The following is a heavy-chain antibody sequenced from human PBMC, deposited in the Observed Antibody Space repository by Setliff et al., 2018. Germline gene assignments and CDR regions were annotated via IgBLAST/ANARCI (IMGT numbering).Heavy chain of an antibody. CDR3: ARGERDSYGRGHAFDM. J-gene: IGHJ3*02. D-gene: IGHD5-18*01. Sequence: PSETLSLTCNVSGVSLSGHYWTWIRQPPGKGLEWVGYISHRGSTNYSPSLKSRATLSVDTSKNQFSLKLTSVTAADTAVYFCARGERDSYGRGHAFDMWGQGTMVTVSS. V-gene: IGHV4-59*11. CDR1: GVSLSGHY. CDR2: ISHRGST.